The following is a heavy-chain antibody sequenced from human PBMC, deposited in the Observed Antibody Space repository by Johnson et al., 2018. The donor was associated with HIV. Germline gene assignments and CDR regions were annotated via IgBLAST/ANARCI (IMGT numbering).Heavy chain of an antibody. CDR3: GFDI. Sequence: VQVVESGGDLVQPGDSLRLSCVGSGFTFSHNWMSWVRQAPGKGLEWVAKIKQDGSETYYVDSVKGRFTISRDNAKNLLFLQMNSLRAEDTAVYYCGFDIWGQGTMVTVSS. CDR1: GFTFSHNW. J-gene: IGHJ3*02. CDR2: IKQDGSET. V-gene: IGHV3-7*05.